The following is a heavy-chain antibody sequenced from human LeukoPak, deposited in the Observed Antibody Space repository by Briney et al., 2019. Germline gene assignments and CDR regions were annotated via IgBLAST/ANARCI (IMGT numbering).Heavy chain of an antibody. Sequence: PGGSLRLSCAASGFTVSSNYMSWVRQAPGKGLEWVSSISSSSSYIYYADSVKGRFTISRDNAKNSLYLQMNSLRAEDTAVYYCARDRDSGYDGLIGSWGQGTLVTVSS. J-gene: IGHJ4*02. D-gene: IGHD5-12*01. CDR2: ISSSSSYI. V-gene: IGHV3-21*01. CDR3: ARDRDSGYDGLIGS. CDR1: GFTVSSNY.